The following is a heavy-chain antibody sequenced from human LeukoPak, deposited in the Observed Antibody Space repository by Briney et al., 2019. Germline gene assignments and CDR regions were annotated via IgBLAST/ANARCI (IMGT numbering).Heavy chain of an antibody. V-gene: IGHV3-13*01. CDR2: IGTAGDI. CDR1: GFTFSSYD. J-gene: IGHJ6*03. Sequence: LSGGSLRLSCAASGFTFSSYDMHWVRQATGKGLEWVSAIGTAGDIYYPGSVKGRFTISRDNAKNSLYLQMNSLRAEDTAIYYCAKDGDSTGYYSSYYNHMDVWGKGTSVTISS. CDR3: AKDGDSTGYYSSYYNHMDV. D-gene: IGHD3-22*01.